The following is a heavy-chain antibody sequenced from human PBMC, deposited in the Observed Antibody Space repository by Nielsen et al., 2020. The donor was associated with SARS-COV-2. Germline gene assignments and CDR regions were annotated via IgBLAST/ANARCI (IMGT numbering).Heavy chain of an antibody. D-gene: IGHD2-2*02. Sequence: WVRQAPGQGLEWMGRISPNSGGTNYAQKFQGRVTMTRDTSISTAYMELSRLRSDDTAVYYCARIPDCSSTSCYNDGMDVWGQGTTVTVSS. CDR2: ISPNSGGT. J-gene: IGHJ6*02. V-gene: IGHV1-2*06. CDR3: ARIPDCSSTSCYNDGMDV.